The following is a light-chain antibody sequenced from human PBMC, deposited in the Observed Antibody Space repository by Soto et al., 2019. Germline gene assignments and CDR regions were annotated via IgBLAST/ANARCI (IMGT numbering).Light chain of an antibody. CDR2: GAS. Sequence: VARSERGALACRASQSVSTKLAWYQQKPGQAPRLLIYGASTRATGIPASFSGSGSRKKFNVSSSSMQSEAFAVYCCEPYDTWPRMFGLGTKVDIK. CDR3: EPYDTWPRM. CDR1: QSVSTK. V-gene: IGKV3-15*01. J-gene: IGKJ1*01.